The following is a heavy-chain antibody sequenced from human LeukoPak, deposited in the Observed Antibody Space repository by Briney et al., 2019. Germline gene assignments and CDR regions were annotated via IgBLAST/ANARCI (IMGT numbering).Heavy chain of an antibody. V-gene: IGHV3-23*01. CDR3: ARDPPWFDP. Sequence: GGSLRLSCAASGFTFSSYAMSWVRQAPGKGLEWVSAISGSGGSTYYADSVKGRFTISRDNSRNTLYLQMDSLRAEGTAIYYCARDPPWFDPWGQGTLVAVSS. CDR1: GFTFSSYA. CDR2: ISGSGGST. J-gene: IGHJ5*02.